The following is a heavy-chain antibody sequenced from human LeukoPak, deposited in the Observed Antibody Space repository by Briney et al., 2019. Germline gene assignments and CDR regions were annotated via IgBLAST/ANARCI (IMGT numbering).Heavy chain of an antibody. J-gene: IGHJ2*01. CDR2: IRYDGSNK. D-gene: IGHD6-13*01. V-gene: IGHV3-30*02. CDR1: GFTFSSFG. Sequence: AGGSLRLSCAASGFTFSSFGMHWVRQAPGKGLEWVAFIRYDGSNKYYADSVKGRFTISRDNSRNTLYLQMNSLRVEDTAVYYCAKDSLVRSNWYFDLWGRGTLVTVSS. CDR3: AKDSLVRSNWYFDL.